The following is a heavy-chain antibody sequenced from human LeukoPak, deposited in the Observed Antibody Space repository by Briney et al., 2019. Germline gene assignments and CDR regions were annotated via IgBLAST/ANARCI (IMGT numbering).Heavy chain of an antibody. CDR1: GNSISSGDNY. CDR3: ASGSGSYSHWFDP. V-gene: IGHV4-61*02. J-gene: IGHJ5*02. CDR2: IYTSGST. Sequence: SQTLSLTCTLSGNSISSGDNYWSWIRQPAGKGLEWIGRIYTSGSTTYNPSLKSRVTMSVDTSKDQFSLKLTSVTAADTAVYYCASGSGSYSHWFDPWGQGILVTVSS. D-gene: IGHD3-10*01.